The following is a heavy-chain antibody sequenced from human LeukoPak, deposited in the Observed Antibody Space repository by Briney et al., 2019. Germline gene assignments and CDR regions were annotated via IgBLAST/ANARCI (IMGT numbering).Heavy chain of an antibody. D-gene: IGHD2-2*01. CDR2: IYYSGST. CDR1: GGSISSYY. J-gene: IGHJ3*02. CDR3: ARLIIGYCSSTSCSDAFDI. Sequence: PSETLSLTCAVCGGSISSYYWSWIRQPPGKGLEWFGYIYYSGSTNYNPSLKSRVTISVDTSKNQFSLKLSSVTAADTAVYYCARLIIGYCSSTSCSDAFDIWGPWTMVTVSS. V-gene: IGHV4-59*01.